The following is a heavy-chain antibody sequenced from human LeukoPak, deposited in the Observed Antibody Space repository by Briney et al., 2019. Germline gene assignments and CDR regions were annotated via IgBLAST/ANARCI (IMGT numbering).Heavy chain of an antibody. J-gene: IGHJ4*02. CDR2: ISGSGGST. Sequence: GGSLRLSCAASGFTFSNYAMGWVRQAPGKGLEWVSAISGSGGSTYYADSVKGRFTISRDNSKNTLYLQMNSLRAEDTAVYYCAKEGMATITVYFDYWGQGTLVTVSS. CDR3: AKEGMATITVYFDY. CDR1: GFTFSNYA. D-gene: IGHD5-24*01. V-gene: IGHV3-23*01.